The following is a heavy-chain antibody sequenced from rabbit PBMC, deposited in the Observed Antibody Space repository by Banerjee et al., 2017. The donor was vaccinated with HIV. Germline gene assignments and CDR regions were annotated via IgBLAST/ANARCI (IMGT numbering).Heavy chain of an antibody. Sequence: QEQLVESGGGLVQPEGSLTLTCTASGFSFSSYYMSWVRQAPGKGLEWVGCIATGRNTRTWYASWARGRFTISKTSSTTVTLQMTSLTAADTATYLCARDRKPSGIGDLNLWGPGTLVTVS. CDR3: ARDRKPSGIGDLNL. CDR1: GFSFSSYY. J-gene: IGHJ4*01. D-gene: IGHD2-1*01. CDR2: IATGRNTRT. V-gene: IGHV1S45*01.